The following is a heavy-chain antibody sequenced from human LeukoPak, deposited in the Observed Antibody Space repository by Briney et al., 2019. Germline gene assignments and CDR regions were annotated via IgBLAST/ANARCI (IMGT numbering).Heavy chain of an antibody. CDR2: INPNSGDT. J-gene: IGHJ4*02. D-gene: IGHD3-22*01. CDR1: GYPFSGYY. V-gene: IGHV1-2*02. CDR3: ARGFLDYYDSSGYSLHY. Sequence: ASVKVSCKASGYPFSGYYIHWVRQAPGQGLEWMGWINPNSGDTNYAQKFQGRVTMTRDPSISTAYMEVTRLRSDDTAVYYCARGFLDYYDSSGYSLHYWGQGTLVTVSS.